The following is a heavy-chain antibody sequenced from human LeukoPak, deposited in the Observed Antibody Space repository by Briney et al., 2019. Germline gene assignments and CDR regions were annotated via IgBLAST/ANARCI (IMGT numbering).Heavy chain of an antibody. V-gene: IGHV4-34*01. CDR1: GGSFSGYY. Sequence: SETLSLTCAVYGGSFSGYYWSWIRQPPGKGLEWIGEINHSGSTNYNPSLKSRVTISVDTSKNQFSLKLSSATAADTAVYYCARDGNNIAARAFEYWGQGTLVTVSS. D-gene: IGHD6-6*01. CDR3: ARDGNNIAARAFEY. J-gene: IGHJ4*02. CDR2: INHSGST.